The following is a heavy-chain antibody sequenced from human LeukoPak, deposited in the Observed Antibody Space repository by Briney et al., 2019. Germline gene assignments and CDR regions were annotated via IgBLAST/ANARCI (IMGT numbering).Heavy chain of an antibody. J-gene: IGHJ4*02. D-gene: IGHD6-19*01. CDR1: GFTFSSYS. Sequence: GGSLRLSCAASGFTFSSYSMNWVRQAPGKGLEWVSSISSSSSYIYYADSVKSRFTISRDNAKNSLYLQMNSLRAEDTAVYYCARSPSYSSGWYQDYWGQGTLVTVSS. V-gene: IGHV3-21*01. CDR3: ARSPSYSSGWYQDY. CDR2: ISSSSSYI.